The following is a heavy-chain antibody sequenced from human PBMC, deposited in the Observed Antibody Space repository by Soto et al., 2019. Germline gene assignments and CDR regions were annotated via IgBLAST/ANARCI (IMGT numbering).Heavy chain of an antibody. V-gene: IGHV3-53*01. D-gene: IGHD4-17*01. J-gene: IGHJ5*02. CDR2: IYTGGST. CDR1: GFTVSSDY. CDR3: ARAYGGNPALFDP. Sequence: EVQLVEYGGGLIQPGGSLRLSCAASGFTVSSDYMSWVRQAPGKGLEWVSVIYTGGSTYYADSVKGRFTFSRDNSKNTLYLQMSSLRAEDTAVYYCARAYGGNPALFDPWGQGTLVTVSS.